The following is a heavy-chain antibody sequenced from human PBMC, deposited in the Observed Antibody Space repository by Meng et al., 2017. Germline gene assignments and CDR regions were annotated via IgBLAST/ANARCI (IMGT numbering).Heavy chain of an antibody. CDR1: GFTFSSYA. CDR2: ISYDGSNK. J-gene: IGHJ6*02. D-gene: IGHD5-24*01. CDR3: ARPLAPRRDGYNARSYYYDYGMDV. Sequence: GGSLRLSCAASGFTFSSYAMHWVRQAPGKGLEWVAVISYDGSNKYYADSVKGRFTISRDNSKNTLYLQMNSLRAEDTAVYYCARPLAPRRDGYNARSYYYDYGMDVWGQGTMVTVSS. V-gene: IGHV3-30*04.